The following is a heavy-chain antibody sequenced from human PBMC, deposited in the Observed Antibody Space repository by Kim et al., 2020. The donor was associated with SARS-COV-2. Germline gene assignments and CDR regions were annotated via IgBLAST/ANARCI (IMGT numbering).Heavy chain of an antibody. CDR2: ISGYNGNT. V-gene: IGHV1-18*01. CDR1: GYTFTTYG. D-gene: IGHD3-9*01. CDR3: VRGGRAIYTDAWVS. J-gene: IGHJ5*02. Sequence: ASVKVSCKASGYTFTTYGIAWVRQAPGQGLEWMGWISGYNGNTNYAQKLQGRVTMTTDTSTSTAYMELRSLRFDDTAMYYCVRGGRAIYTDAWVSWGQG.